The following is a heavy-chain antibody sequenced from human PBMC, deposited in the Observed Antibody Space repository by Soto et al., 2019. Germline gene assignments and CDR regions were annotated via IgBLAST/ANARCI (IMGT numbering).Heavy chain of an antibody. CDR1: GFTFSNAW. CDR2: IKSKTDGGTT. J-gene: IGHJ4*02. CDR3: TTDQLVIAAAGDY. V-gene: IGHV3-15*01. D-gene: IGHD6-13*01. Sequence: PGGSLRLSCAASGFTFSNAWMSWVRQAPGKGLEWVGRIKSKTDGGTTDYAAPVKGRFTISRDDSKNTLYLQMNSLKTEDTAVYYCTTDQLVIAAAGDYWGQGTLVTVSS.